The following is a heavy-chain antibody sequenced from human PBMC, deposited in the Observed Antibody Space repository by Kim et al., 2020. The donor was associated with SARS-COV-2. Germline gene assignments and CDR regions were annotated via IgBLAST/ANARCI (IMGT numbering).Heavy chain of an antibody. CDR2: ISWNSGSI. CDR1: GFTFDDYA. V-gene: IGHV3-9*01. D-gene: IGHD5-18*01. Sequence: GGSLRLSCAASGFTFDDYAMHWVRQAPGKGLEWVSGISWNSGSIGYADSVKGRFTISRDNAKNSLYLQMNSLRAEDTALYYCAKDIGSYGMNPQYWGQGTLVTVSS. CDR3: AKDIGSYGMNPQY. J-gene: IGHJ4*02.